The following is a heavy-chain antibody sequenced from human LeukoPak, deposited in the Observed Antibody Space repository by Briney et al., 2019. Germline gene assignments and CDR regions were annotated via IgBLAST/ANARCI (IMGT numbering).Heavy chain of an antibody. CDR1: GFTFSRLA. CDR3: ANRRGTQVLGNNIDI. D-gene: IGHD1-1*01. J-gene: IGHJ3*02. V-gene: IGHV3-23*01. Sequence: GGSLRLSCAASGFTFSRLAMTWVRQAPGKGLEWVSTISASGPYYADAVRGRFTISRDNSRNTLSLQMDSLRAEDTAVYYCANRRGTQVLGNNIDIWGQGTLVTVSS. CDR2: ISASGP.